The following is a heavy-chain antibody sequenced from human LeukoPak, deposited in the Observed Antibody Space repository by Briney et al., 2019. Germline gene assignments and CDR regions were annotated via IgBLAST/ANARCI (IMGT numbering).Heavy chain of an antibody. CDR1: GFTFSSYE. CDR2: ISGSGTTI. CDR3: ARGGSFSLPTFDY. V-gene: IGHV3-48*03. D-gene: IGHD3-16*01. Sequence: GGSLRLSCAASGFTFSSYEMNWVRQAPGKGLEWVSYISGSGTTIYYADSVRGRFTISRDNAKNSLYLQMNSLGAEDAAVYYCARGGSFSLPTFDYWGQGTLVTVSS. J-gene: IGHJ4*02.